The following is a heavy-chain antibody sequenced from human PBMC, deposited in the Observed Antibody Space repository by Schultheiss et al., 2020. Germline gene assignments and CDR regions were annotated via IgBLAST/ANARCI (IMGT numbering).Heavy chain of an antibody. V-gene: IGHV3-21*01. Sequence: GGSLRLSCAASGFTFSSYSMNWVRQAPGKGLEWVSSISSSSSYIYYADSVKGRFTISRDNAKNSLYLQMNSLRAEDTAVYYCARVDSSGWTGYYYYYMDVWGKGTTVTVSS. J-gene: IGHJ6*03. CDR1: GFTFSSYS. CDR2: ISSSSSYI. CDR3: ARVDSSGWTGYYYYYMDV. D-gene: IGHD6-19*01.